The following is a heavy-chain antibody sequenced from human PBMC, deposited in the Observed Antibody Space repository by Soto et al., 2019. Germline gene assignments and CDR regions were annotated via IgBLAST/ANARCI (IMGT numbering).Heavy chain of an antibody. J-gene: IGHJ4*02. Sequence: GGSLRLSCAASGFPFSSYGMHWVRQAPGKGLEWVAVIWYDGSNKYYADSVKGRFTISRDNSKNTLYPQMNSLRAEDTAVYYCARDDRGIGLYDSSGYCDYWGQGTLVTVSS. V-gene: IGHV3-33*01. CDR3: ARDDRGIGLYDSSGYCDY. D-gene: IGHD3-22*01. CDR1: GFPFSSYG. CDR2: IWYDGSNK.